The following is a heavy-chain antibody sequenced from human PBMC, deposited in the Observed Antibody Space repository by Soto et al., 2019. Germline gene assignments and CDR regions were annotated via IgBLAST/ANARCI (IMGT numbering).Heavy chain of an antibody. CDR1: VYTFTNYW. CDR2: IYPGDPDT. D-gene: IGHD2-2*01. CDR3: ARPGYYSRTDCSDFYY. Sequence: GEALKISCKGSVYTFTNYWIGWVRQMPGKGLDWMGVIYPGDPDTTYSPTFQGQVTISADKSIRTAYLQWSSLKASDTAIYYCARPGYYSRTDCSDFYYWGQGTQVTVSS. V-gene: IGHV5-51*01. J-gene: IGHJ4*02.